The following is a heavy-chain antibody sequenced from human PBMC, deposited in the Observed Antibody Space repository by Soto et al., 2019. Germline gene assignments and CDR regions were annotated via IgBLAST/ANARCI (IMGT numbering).Heavy chain of an antibody. V-gene: IGHV1-18*01. CDR1: GYTFTTYG. D-gene: IGHD1-1*01. CDR2: ISAHNGDT. J-gene: IGHJ4*02. Sequence: QGHLVQSGAEVKRPGASVKVSCKGSGYTFTTYGITWVRQAPGQGLEWVGWISAHNGDTHYAQKLQGRVTVTRDPSTSTSYMELRSLRSDDKAVYYCARGRYGDSWGQGSMVTVSS. CDR3: ARGRYGDS.